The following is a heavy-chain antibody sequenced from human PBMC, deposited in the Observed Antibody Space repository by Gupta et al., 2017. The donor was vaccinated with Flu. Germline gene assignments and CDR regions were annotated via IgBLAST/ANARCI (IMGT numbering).Heavy chain of an antibody. CDR3: AKVDSSSWYNTDFDY. V-gene: IGHV3-23*01. CDR2: ISGSGGST. D-gene: IGHD6-13*01. J-gene: IGHJ4*02. Sequence: QAPGKGLEWVSAISGSGGSTYYADSVKGRFTISRDNSKNTLYLQMNSLRAEDTAVYYCAKVDSSSWYNTDFDYWGQGTLVTVSS.